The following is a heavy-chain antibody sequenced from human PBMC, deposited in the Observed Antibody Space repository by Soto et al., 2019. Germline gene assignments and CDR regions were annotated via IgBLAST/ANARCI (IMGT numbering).Heavy chain of an antibody. CDR1: GYTFTSYG. Sequence: ASVKVSCKASGYTFTSYGISWVRQAPGQGLEWMGWISAYNGNTNYAQKLQGRVTMTTDTSTSTAYMELRSLRSDDTAVYYCARVGLDYYDSSGYLYYFDYCGQGTMVTVSS. V-gene: IGHV1-18*04. J-gene: IGHJ4*02. CDR2: ISAYNGNT. D-gene: IGHD3-22*01. CDR3: ARVGLDYYDSSGYLYYFDY.